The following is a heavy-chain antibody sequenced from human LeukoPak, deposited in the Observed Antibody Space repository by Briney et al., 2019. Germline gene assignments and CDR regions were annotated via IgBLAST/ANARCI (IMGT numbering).Heavy chain of an antibody. V-gene: IGHV4-34*01. J-gene: IGHJ4*02. CDR2: INHSGST. D-gene: IGHD2-21*02. CDR3: ASLVGGNSGDY. Sequence: SETLSLTCAVYGGSFSGYYWSWIRQPPGKGLGWIGEINHSGSTNYNPSLKSRVTISVDTSKNQFSLKLSSVTAADTAVYYCASLVGGNSGDYWGQGTLVTVSS. CDR1: GGSFSGYY.